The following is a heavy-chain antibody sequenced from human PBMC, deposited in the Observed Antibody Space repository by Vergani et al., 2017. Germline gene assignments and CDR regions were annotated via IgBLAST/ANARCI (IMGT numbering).Heavy chain of an antibody. J-gene: IGHJ5*02. V-gene: IGHV3-33*01. CDR1: GFTFNQYG. CDR3: ARDLRLLYNRFDP. Sequence: QVQLVESGGGVVQPGRSLRLSCVASGFTFNQYGMHWVRQAPGKGLEWVAVTWYDGNNKQYADSVKGRFTISRDNSKSTMYLQMNSLRDEDTGVYYCARDLRLLYNRFDPWGQGTLVTVS. CDR2: TWYDGNNK. D-gene: IGHD1-14*01.